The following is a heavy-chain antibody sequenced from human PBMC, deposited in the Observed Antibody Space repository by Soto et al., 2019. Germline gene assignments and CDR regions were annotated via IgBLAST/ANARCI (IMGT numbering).Heavy chain of an antibody. CDR3: ARPAGEGAYYGMDV. Sequence: SETLSLTXTVSGGSISSSSYYWGWIRQPPGKGLEWIGSIYYSGSTYYNPSLKSRVTISVDTSKNQFSLKLSSVTAADTAVYYCARPAGEGAYYGMDVWGQGTTVTVSS. J-gene: IGHJ6*02. CDR1: GGSISSSSYY. V-gene: IGHV4-39*01. D-gene: IGHD1-26*01. CDR2: IYYSGST.